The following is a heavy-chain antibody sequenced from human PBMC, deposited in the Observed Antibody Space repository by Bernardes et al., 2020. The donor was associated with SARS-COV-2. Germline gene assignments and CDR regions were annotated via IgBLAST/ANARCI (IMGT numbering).Heavy chain of an antibody. D-gene: IGHD1-1*01. CDR3: ARIRAVPGALPFDY. V-gene: IGHV2-5*01. CDR2: IYWNNDK. CDR1: GFSLYTSRVG. J-gene: IGHJ4*02. Sequence: TLVKPTQTLTLTCTFSGFSLYTSRVGVGWIRQPPGKALEWLALIYWNNDKRYSPSLNNRLTITKDTSKNQVVLTMTSMDPVDTATYYCARIRAVPGALPFDYWGQGTLVSVSS.